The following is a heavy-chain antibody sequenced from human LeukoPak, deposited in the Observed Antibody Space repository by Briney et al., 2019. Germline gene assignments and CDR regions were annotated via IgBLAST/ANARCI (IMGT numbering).Heavy chain of an antibody. Sequence: PGGSLRLSCAASGFTFRNHAINWVRQAPGKGLEWLAVIWYDGSQRYYGDSVKGRFTISRDNSRDTAYLQMNSLRVEDTAVYFCARDARRTFDIWGQGTMVTVSS. CDR3: ARDARRTFDI. CDR1: GFTFRNHA. CDR2: IWYDGSQR. V-gene: IGHV3-33*01. J-gene: IGHJ3*02.